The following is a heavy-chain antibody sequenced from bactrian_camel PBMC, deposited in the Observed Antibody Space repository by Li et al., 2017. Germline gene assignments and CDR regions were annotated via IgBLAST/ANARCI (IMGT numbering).Heavy chain of an antibody. V-gene: IGHV3S55*01. CDR3: ATPPADSGGGPCPLNFGT. Sequence: HVQLVESGGGSVQAGESLRLSCEASGLTYSFSDYCVGWYRQATGNECELVSTISSGDRTSYRDSVRGRFTISHDNVKNTVYLQMDSLKLEDTGVYYCATPPADSGGGPCPLNFGTWSQGTQVTVS. CDR1: GLTYSFSDYC. J-gene: IGHJ6*01. CDR2: ISSGDRT. D-gene: IGHD2*01.